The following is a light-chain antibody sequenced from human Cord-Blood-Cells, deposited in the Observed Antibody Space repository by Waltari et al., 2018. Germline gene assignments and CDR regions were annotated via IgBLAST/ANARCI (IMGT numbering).Light chain of an antibody. V-gene: IGLV2-8*01. Sequence: QSALTPPPSASGSPGQSVTIPSTGTSSDVGGYNYLSWYQQHPGKAPKLMIYEVSKRPSGVPDRFSGSKSGNTASLTVSGLQAEDEADYYCSSYAGSNNLVVFGGGTKLTVL. CDR3: SSYAGSNNLVV. CDR2: EVS. CDR1: SSDVGGYNY. J-gene: IGLJ2*01.